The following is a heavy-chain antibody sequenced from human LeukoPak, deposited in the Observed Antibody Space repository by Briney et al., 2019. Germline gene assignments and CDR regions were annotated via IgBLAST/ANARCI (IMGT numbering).Heavy chain of an antibody. D-gene: IGHD3-16*01. V-gene: IGHV3-33*06. J-gene: IGHJ5*02. CDR1: GFTFSDYG. CDR2: IWSDGSSQ. Sequence: GKSLTLSCAASGFTFSDYGMHWVRQAPGKGLEWVALIWSDGSSQYYADSVKGRFTISRDNSKNTHFLQMNSLRAEDTAVYYCAKDRGSNLYDGFTWFDPWGQGTLVTVSS. CDR3: AKDRGSNLYDGFTWFDP.